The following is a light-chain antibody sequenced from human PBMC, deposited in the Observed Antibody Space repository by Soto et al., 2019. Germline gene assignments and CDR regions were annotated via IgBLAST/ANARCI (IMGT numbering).Light chain of an antibody. Sequence: QSVLTQPPSASGSPGQSLTISCTGTSSDVGAHNYVSWYQQNPGKAPKLMLYDVNKRPSGVPDRFSGSKSGNTASLTVSGLHAEDEAHYYCSSYAGGNNWVFGGGTKVTVL. CDR3: SSYAGGNNWV. J-gene: IGLJ3*02. CDR1: SSDVGAHNY. CDR2: DVN. V-gene: IGLV2-8*01.